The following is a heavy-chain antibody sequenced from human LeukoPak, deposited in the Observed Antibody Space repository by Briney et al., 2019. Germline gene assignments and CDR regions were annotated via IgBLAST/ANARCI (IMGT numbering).Heavy chain of an antibody. CDR2: IRYDGTAQ. J-gene: IGHJ3*02. V-gene: IGHV3-30*02. CDR1: GFTFSNYG. CDR3: TSGNSNGFDT. Sequence: GGSLRLSCAASGFTFSNYGMDWVRQAPGKGLEWVAFIRYDGTAQYYADSVKGRFTISRDNSKNTLYMQVNSLRAEDTAVYYCTSGNSNGFDTWGQGTMVTVSS. D-gene: IGHD1-7*01.